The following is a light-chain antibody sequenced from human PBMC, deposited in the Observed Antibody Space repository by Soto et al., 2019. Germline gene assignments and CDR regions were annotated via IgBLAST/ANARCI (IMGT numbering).Light chain of an antibody. CDR2: EVS. Sequence: QSLLTQPASVSGSPGQSITISCTGTSSDVGGYIYVSWYQQHPGKAPKLMIYEVSNRPSGVSNRFSGSKSGNTASLTISGLQDEDEADYYCSSYARSSFYVVGTGTKVTV. CDR3: SSYARSSFYV. J-gene: IGLJ1*01. V-gene: IGLV2-14*01. CDR1: SSDVGGYIY.